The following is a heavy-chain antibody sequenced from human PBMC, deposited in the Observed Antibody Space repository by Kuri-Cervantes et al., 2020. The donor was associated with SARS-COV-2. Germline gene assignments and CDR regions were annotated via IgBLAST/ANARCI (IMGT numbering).Heavy chain of an antibody. D-gene: IGHD3-22*01. CDR1: GYTFTSYG. CDR3: ATEGYSIIIWAFAH. Sequence: ASVKVSCKTSGYTFTSYGTTWVRQAPGQGLEWMGWISHYSGNTDYAQRVQDRVILTRDTSTSTTYMELRSLRSEDTAVYYCATEGYSIIIWAFAHWGQGTKVTVSS. CDR2: ISHYSGNT. J-gene: IGHJ3*01. V-gene: IGHV1-18*01.